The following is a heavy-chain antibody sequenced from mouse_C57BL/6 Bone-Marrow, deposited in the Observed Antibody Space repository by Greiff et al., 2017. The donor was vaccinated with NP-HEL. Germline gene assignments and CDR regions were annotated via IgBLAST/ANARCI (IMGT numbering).Heavy chain of an antibody. D-gene: IGHD1-1*01. CDR1: GYSIISGYY. CDR2: ISYDGSN. V-gene: IGHV3-6*01. CDR3: AREWGYYGSPFAY. Sequence: EVQRVESGPGLVKPSQSLSLTCSVTGYSIISGYYWNWIRQFPGNKLEWMAYISYDGSNNYIPSLKNRISITRDISKNQVFLKLTSVTTEDTATYDCAREWGYYGSPFAYWGQGTLVTVSA. J-gene: IGHJ3*01.